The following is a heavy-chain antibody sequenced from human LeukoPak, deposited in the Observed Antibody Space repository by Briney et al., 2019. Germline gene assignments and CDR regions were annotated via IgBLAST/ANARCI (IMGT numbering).Heavy chain of an antibody. D-gene: IGHD2-21*02. V-gene: IGHV1-46*01. J-gene: IGHJ6*03. CDR1: GYTFTSYY. Sequence: ASVNVSCKASGYTFTSYYIHWVRQAPGQGLEWMGIINPSGGSTSYAQKFQGRVTMTRDTSTSTVYMELSSLRSEDTAVYYCARAPGVVTAPYYYYYYYMDVWGKGTTVTVSS. CDR3: ARAPGVVTAPYYYYYYYMDV. CDR2: INPSGGST.